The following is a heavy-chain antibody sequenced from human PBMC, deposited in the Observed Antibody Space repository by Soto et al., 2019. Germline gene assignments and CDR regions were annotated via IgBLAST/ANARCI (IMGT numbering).Heavy chain of an antibody. Sequence: QVQLVQSGGEVKRPGASVKVSCKTSGYTFSNYGITWVRQAPGQPLEWLGWISLYSDCTNYAQKFHGRVSMTTDTSTTTAYMELRSLRSDDTAVYYFERVVPGAESWFGPWGQGTLVTVSS. D-gene: IGHD2-2*01. J-gene: IGHJ5*02. CDR1: GYTFSNYG. V-gene: IGHV1-18*01. CDR2: ISLYSDCT. CDR3: ERVVPGAESWFGP.